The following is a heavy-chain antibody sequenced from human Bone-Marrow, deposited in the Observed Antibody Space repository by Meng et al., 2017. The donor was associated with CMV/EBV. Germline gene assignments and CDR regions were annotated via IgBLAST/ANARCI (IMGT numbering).Heavy chain of an antibody. Sequence: SETLSLTCTVSGGSISSSSYYWGWIRQPPGKGLEWIGSIYYSGSIYYHPSLKSRVTISVDTFKNQFSLKLSSVTAADTAVYYCAREGGGDCSRTSCYSYYYYYYGMDVWGQGTTVTVSS. CDR3: AREGGGDCSRTSCYSYYYYYYGMDV. J-gene: IGHJ6*02. V-gene: IGHV4-39*07. CDR1: GGSISSSSYY. D-gene: IGHD2-2*02. CDR2: IYYSGSI.